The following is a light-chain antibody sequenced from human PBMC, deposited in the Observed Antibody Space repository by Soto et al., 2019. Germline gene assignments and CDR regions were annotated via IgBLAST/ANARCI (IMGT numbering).Light chain of an antibody. CDR1: QGISSY. V-gene: IGKV1-8*01. CDR3: QQYYSYPLT. J-gene: IGKJ1*01. CDR2: AAS. Sequence: AIRMTQSPSSFSASTGDRVTITCLASQGISSYLAWYQQKPGKAPKLLIYAASTLQSGVPSRFSGSGSGTDFTLTISCLQSEDFATYYCQQYYSYPLTFGQGTKVEIK.